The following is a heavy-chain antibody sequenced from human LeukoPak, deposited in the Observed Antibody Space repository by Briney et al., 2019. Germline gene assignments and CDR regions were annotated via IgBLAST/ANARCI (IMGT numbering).Heavy chain of an antibody. J-gene: IGHJ4*02. CDR2: IIPILGIA. D-gene: IGHD7-27*01. CDR1: GGTFSSYA. CDR3: AREGAGEDYYFDY. Sequence: SVKVSCKASGGTFSSYAISWVRQAHGQGLEWMGRIIPILGIANYAQKFQGRVTITADKSTSTAYMELSSLRSEDTAVYYCAREGAGEDYYFDYWGQGTLVTVSS. V-gene: IGHV1-69*04.